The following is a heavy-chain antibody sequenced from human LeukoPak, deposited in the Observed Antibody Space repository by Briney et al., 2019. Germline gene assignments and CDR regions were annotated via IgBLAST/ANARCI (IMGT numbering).Heavy chain of an antibody. CDR2: INPSGGST. Sequence: ASVKVSCKASGYTFTSYGISWVRQAPGQGLEWMGIINPSGGSTSYAQKFQGRVTMTRDTSTSTVYMELSSLRSEDTAVYYCARVGDSSGYYYASMDYWGQGTLVTVSS. J-gene: IGHJ4*02. D-gene: IGHD3-22*01. CDR3: ARVGDSSGYYYASMDY. CDR1: GYTFTSYG. V-gene: IGHV1-46*01.